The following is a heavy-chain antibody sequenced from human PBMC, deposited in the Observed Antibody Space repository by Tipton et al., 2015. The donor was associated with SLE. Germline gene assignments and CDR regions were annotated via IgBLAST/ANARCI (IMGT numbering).Heavy chain of an antibody. V-gene: IGHV4-61*09. D-gene: IGHD1-14*01. J-gene: IGHJ4*02. CDR2: IYTSGST. CDR1: SGSINSGRFY. CDR3: ARDRPDYYFDY. Sequence: TLSLTCKVSSGSINSGRFYWSWIRQPAGKGLEWIGHIYTSGSTNYNPSLKSRVTISVDTSKNQFSLKLSSVTAADTAVYYCARDRPDYYFDYWGQGILVTVSS.